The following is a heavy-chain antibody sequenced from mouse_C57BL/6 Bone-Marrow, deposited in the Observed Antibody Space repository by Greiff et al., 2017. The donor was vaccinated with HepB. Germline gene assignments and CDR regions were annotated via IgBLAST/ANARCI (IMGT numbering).Heavy chain of an antibody. J-gene: IGHJ3*01. D-gene: IGHD4-1*01. CDR2: ISYDGSN. CDR1: GYSITSGYY. Sequence: EVKLMESGPGLVKPSQSLSLTCSVTGYSITSGYYWNWIRQFPGNILEWMGYISYDGSNNYNPSLKNRISITRDTSKNQFFLKLNSVTTEDTATYYCARALLGRGFAYWGQGTLVTVSA. CDR3: ARALLGRGFAY. V-gene: IGHV3-6*01.